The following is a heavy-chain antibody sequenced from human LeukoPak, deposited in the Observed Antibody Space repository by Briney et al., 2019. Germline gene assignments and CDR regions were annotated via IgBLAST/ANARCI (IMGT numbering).Heavy chain of an antibody. Sequence: SETLSLTCNVSGGSIRGYYWSWIRQPPGKGLEWIGYIYSSGSTNYNPSLKSRVTMSVDTSKNQFSLKLTSVTAADTAVYYCARDRRDYFDYWGQGTLVTVSS. CDR1: GGSIRGYY. CDR3: ARDRRDYFDY. CDR2: IYSSGST. V-gene: IGHV4-4*08. J-gene: IGHJ4*02.